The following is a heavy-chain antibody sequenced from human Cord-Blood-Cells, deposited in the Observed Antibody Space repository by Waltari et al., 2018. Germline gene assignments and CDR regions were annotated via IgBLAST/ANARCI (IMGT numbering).Heavy chain of an antibody. CDR3: AKISGDAAFDI. D-gene: IGHD3-10*01. Sequence: QVQRVESGGGVVQPGRSLRLSCAASGFTFSSYGMHWVRQGPGKGLELVAVISYDGSNKKYADSVKGRVTISRDNSKNTLYLQMNSLRAEDTGVYYCAKISGDAAFDIWGQGTMVTVSS. V-gene: IGHV3-30*18. CDR1: GFTFSSYG. CDR2: ISYDGSNK. J-gene: IGHJ3*02.